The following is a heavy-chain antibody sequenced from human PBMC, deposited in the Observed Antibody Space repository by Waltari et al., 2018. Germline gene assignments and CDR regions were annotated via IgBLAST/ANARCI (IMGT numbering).Heavy chain of an antibody. CDR2: INAGNGDT. CDR1: GYTFSNFA. V-gene: IGHV1-3*01. Sequence: QVQFVQSGAEMKKPGASVKVSCKASGYTFSNFALLWVRQAPGQRIEWIGWINAGNGDTRCSQRFQGRVTITRDTAATTGYMELSSLTSEDTAVYYCARGGEVAVSGIYYYHYGMDVWGPGTMVTVSS. CDR3: ARGGEVAVSGIYYYHYGMDV. D-gene: IGHD6-19*01. J-gene: IGHJ6*02.